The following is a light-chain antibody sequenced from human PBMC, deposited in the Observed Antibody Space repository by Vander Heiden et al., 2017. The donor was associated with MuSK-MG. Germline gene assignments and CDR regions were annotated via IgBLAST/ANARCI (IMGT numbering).Light chain of an antibody. CDR1: SSNIGSNF. CDR3: AAWDDSLDGLI. Sequence: QSVLTQPPSASGTPGQRITISCSGGSSNIGSNFVFWYQHPPGTAPKLLIHSTTQRPSGVPDRFFGSRSGTSASLTISGLQSEDEGDYSCAAWDDSLDGLIFGGGTKLTVL. CDR2: STT. J-gene: IGLJ2*01. V-gene: IGLV1-47*02.